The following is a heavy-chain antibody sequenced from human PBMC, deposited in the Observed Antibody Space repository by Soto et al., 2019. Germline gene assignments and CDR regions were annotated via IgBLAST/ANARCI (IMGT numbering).Heavy chain of an antibody. CDR1: GFTFSSDW. V-gene: IGHV3-7*01. D-gene: IGHD6-6*01. J-gene: IGHJ4*02. CDR2: IKQDGSEK. Sequence: GGSLRLSCAASGFTFSSDWMSWGRQAPGKGLEWVANIKQDGSEKYYVDSVKGRFTISRDNAKNSLYLQMNSLRAEDTAVYYCARSPPRAWRSRSYRYFHYSGQGP. CDR3: ARSPPRAWRSRSYRYFHY.